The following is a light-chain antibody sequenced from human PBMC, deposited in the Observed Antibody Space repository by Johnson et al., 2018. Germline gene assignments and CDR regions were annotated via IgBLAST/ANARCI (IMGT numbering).Light chain of an antibody. CDR2: ENN. J-gene: IGLJ1*01. Sequence: SVLTQPPSVSAAPGQKVTISCSGSSSNIGNNYVSWYQQLPGTAPKLLIYENNKRPSGIPDRFSGSKSGTSATLGITGLQTGDEADNYCGTWDSSLSAVNVFGTGTKVTVL. CDR1: SSNIGNNY. CDR3: GTWDSSLSAVNV. V-gene: IGLV1-51*02.